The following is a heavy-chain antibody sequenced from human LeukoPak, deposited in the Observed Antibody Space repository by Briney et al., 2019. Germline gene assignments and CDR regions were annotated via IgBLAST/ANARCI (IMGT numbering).Heavy chain of an antibody. D-gene: IGHD4-17*01. Sequence: SSVKVSCKTSGGTSNNSAISWVRQAPGQGLEWLGGIMPLFGTAGYARKFQGRVTITKDGSTRTVYLELTSLTSDDTAVYYCARDVHGDYGSGWFDPWGQGTLVSVSS. J-gene: IGHJ5*02. CDR3: ARDVHGDYGSGWFDP. CDR2: IMPLFGTA. CDR1: GGTSNNSA. V-gene: IGHV1-69*05.